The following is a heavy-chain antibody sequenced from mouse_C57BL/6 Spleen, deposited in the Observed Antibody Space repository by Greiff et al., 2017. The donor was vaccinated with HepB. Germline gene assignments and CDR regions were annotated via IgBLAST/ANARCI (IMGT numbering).Heavy chain of an antibody. J-gene: IGHJ4*01. D-gene: IGHD6-2*01. CDR1: GYTFTSYW. CDR2: IDPSDSYT. V-gene: IGHV1-69*01. Sequence: QVQLKQPGAELVMPGASVKLSCKASGYTFTSYWMHWVKQRPGQGLEWIGEIDPSDSYTNYNQKFKGKSTLTVDKSSSTAYMQLSSLTSEDSAVYYCARLSSASGDYWGQGTSVTVSS. CDR3: ARLSSASGDY.